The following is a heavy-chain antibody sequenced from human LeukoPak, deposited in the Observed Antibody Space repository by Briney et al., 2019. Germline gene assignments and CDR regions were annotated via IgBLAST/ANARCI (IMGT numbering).Heavy chain of an antibody. CDR3: ARGLGNAAAGKLLDY. J-gene: IGHJ4*02. D-gene: IGHD6-13*01. V-gene: IGHV1-46*01. CDR2: INPSGGST. CDR1: GYTFTSYY. Sequence: ASVKVSCKASGYTFTSYYMHWVRQAPGQGLEWMGIINPSGGSTSYAQKFQGRVTMTRDMSTSTVYMELSSLRSEDAAEHYCARGLGNAAAGKLLDYWGQGTLVTVSS.